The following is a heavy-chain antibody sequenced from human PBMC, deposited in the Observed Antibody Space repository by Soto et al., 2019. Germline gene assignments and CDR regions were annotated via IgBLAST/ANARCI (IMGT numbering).Heavy chain of an antibody. D-gene: IGHD3-22*01. CDR1: GFTFSSYA. J-gene: IGHJ4*02. Sequence: LRLSCAASGFTFSSYAMSWVRQAPGKGLEWVSAISGSGGSTYYADSVKGRFTISRDNSKNTLYLQMNSLRAEDTAVYYCAKDQRLLGYFDYWGQGTLVTVSS. CDR3: AKDQRLLGYFDY. CDR2: ISGSGGST. V-gene: IGHV3-23*01.